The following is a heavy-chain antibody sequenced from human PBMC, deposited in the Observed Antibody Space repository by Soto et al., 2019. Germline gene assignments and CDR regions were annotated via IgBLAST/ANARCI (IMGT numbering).Heavy chain of an antibody. CDR1: GGSFSGYY. CDR2: INHSGST. J-gene: IGHJ4*02. D-gene: IGHD6-13*01. CDR3: ARVEVGYSRYGGPDY. Sequence: LSLTCAVYGGSFSGYYWSWIRQPPGKGLEWIGEINHSGSTNYNPSLKSRVTISVDTSKNQFSLKLSSVTAADTAVYYCARVEVGYSRYGGPDYWGQGTLVTVPQ. V-gene: IGHV4-34*01.